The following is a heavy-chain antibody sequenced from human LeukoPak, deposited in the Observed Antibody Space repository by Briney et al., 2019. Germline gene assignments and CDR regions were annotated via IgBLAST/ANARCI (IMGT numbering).Heavy chain of an antibody. V-gene: IGHV3-48*03. CDR3: ARDSVTMVRGVHPDY. CDR2: ISSSGSTI. D-gene: IGHD3-10*01. Sequence: GGSLRLSCAASGFTFSSYEMNWVRQAPGKGLEWVSYISSSGSTIYYADSVKGRFTISRDNAKNSLYLQMNSLRAEDTAVYYCARDSVTMVRGVHPDYWGQGTLVTVSS. J-gene: IGHJ4*02. CDR1: GFTFSSYE.